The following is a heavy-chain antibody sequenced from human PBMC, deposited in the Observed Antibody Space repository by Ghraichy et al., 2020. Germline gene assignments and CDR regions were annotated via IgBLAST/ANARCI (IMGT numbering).Heavy chain of an antibody. CDR3: GRDPYSSGTIDF. D-gene: IGHD6-19*01. Sequence: GGSLRLSCATSGFTFSSHGMHWVRQAPGKGLEWVAGIWYDGNSKYYADSVKGRFTISRDNSKNTAYLQVSSLRAEDTAVYYCGRDPYSSGTIDFWGQGTLVTVSS. CDR1: GFTFSSHG. V-gene: IGHV3-33*01. J-gene: IGHJ4*02. CDR2: IWYDGNSK.